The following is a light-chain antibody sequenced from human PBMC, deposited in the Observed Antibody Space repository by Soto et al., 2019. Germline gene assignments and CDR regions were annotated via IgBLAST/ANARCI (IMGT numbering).Light chain of an antibody. Sequence: QSALTQPASVSGSPGQSITISCPGTSSDVGGYNYVSWYQQHPGKAPKLLIYGVSNRPSGVFNRFAGSKSGNTASLTISGLQAEDEADYYCTSYTSSSTWVFGGGTKLTVL. CDR3: TSYTSSSTWV. V-gene: IGLV2-14*01. J-gene: IGLJ3*02. CDR1: SSDVGGYNY. CDR2: GVS.